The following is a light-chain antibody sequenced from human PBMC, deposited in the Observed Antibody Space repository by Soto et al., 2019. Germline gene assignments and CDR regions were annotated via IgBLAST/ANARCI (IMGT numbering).Light chain of an antibody. J-gene: IGKJ1*01. Sequence: EILLTQSPATLSLSPGERATLSCRASQTISSYLAWYQQKPGQAPRLLIYDASNRATGVPTRFSGSGSGTDFTITISSREPEDFAVYYCQQRRNWPQTFGQGTKVEI. CDR1: QTISSY. CDR3: QQRRNWPQT. CDR2: DAS. V-gene: IGKV3-11*01.